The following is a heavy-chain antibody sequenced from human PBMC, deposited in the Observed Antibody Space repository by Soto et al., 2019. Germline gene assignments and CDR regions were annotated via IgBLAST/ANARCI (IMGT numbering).Heavy chain of an antibody. D-gene: IGHD2-8*01. J-gene: IGHJ4*02. V-gene: IGHV3-33*01. Sequence: QVQLAESGGGVVQPGRSLRLSCAASGFSFNNHGMHWVRQAPGKGLEWVAVIWHDGSYKYYADPVKGRFTISRDNSKDTLYLQMNSLTAEDTALYYCARRLMVSYYFDSWGQGTLVTVSS. CDR2: IWHDGSYK. CDR1: GFSFNNHG. CDR3: ARRLMVSYYFDS.